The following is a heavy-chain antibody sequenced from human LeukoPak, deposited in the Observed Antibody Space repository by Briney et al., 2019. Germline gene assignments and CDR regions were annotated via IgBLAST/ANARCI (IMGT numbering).Heavy chain of an antibody. CDR1: GFTFSTSW. CDR3: AKGDNNILTGYYNSFDS. J-gene: IGHJ4*02. D-gene: IGHD3-9*01. CDR2: ISGSGGST. Sequence: GGSLRLSCAASGFTFSTSWMSWVRQAPGKGLEWVSAISGSGGSTYYADSVKGRFTISRDNSRNTLYLQMNSLRAEDTALFYCAKGDNNILTGYYNSFDSWGQGTLVTVSS. V-gene: IGHV3-23*01.